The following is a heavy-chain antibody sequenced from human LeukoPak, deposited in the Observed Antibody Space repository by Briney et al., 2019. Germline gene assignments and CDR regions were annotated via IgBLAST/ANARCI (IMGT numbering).Heavy chain of an antibody. J-gene: IGHJ4*02. V-gene: IGHV1-2*06. CDR2: INPNSGGT. CDR3: ARDIGGIAAREY. Sequence: ASVKVSCKASGHTFTGYYMHWVRQAPGQGLEWMGRINPNSGGTNYAQKFQGRVTMTRDTSISTAYMELSRLRSDDTAVYYCARDIGGIAAREYWSQGTLVTVSS. CDR1: GHTFTGYY. D-gene: IGHD6-6*01.